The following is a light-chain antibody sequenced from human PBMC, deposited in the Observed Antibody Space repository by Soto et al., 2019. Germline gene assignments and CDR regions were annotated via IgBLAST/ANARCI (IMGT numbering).Light chain of an antibody. CDR1: RYDVGGYKY. CDR3: FSYTVGDKLI. CDR2: EVD. J-gene: IGLJ2*01. Sequence: QSVLTQPPSVSGSPGQSVTMSCTGTRYDVGGYKYVSWYQQHPGKAPKVIIYEVDKRPSGVSDRFTGSKSGYTASLTVSGLLAEDEADYCCFSYTVGDKLIFGAGTQLTVL. V-gene: IGLV2-8*01.